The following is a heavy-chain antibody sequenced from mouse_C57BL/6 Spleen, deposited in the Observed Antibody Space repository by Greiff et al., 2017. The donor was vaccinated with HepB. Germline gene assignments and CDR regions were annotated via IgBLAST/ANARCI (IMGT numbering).Heavy chain of an antibody. Sequence: VQLQQSGAELVRPGASVKLSCTASGFNIKDYYMHWVKQRPEQGLEWIGRIDPEDGDTEYAPKFQGKATMTADNSSNTADLQLSSLTTEDTAAYYCTTRSGSSSACFADWGQGTLVTVSA. J-gene: IGHJ3*01. CDR3: TTRSGSSSACFAD. CDR2: IDPEDGDT. CDR1: GFNIKDYY. V-gene: IGHV14-1*01. D-gene: IGHD1-1*01.